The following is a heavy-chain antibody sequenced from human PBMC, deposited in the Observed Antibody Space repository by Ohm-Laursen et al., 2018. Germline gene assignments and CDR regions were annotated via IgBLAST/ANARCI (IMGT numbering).Heavy chain of an antibody. J-gene: IGHJ4*02. CDR3: AKARGYSYGVVDY. V-gene: IGHV3-9*01. Sequence: SLRLSCAASGFTFDGYAMHWVRQAPGKGLEWVSGISWNSGSIGYADSVKGRFTISRDNAKNSLYLQMNSLRAEDTALYYCAKARGYSYGVVDYWGQGTLVTVSS. CDR1: GFTFDGYA. CDR2: ISWNSGSI. D-gene: IGHD5-18*01.